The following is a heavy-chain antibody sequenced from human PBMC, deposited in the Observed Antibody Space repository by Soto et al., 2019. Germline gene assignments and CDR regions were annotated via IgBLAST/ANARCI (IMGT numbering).Heavy chain of an antibody. CDR1: GGTFSSYA. Sequence: SVKVSCKASGGTFSSYAISWVRQAPGQGLEWMGGIIPIFGTADYAQKCQGRVTITADASTSRSYMELSSLRSDDTAVYYCARVGYYSAGTTYHYYGLDVWGQGTTVTVSS. CDR3: ARVGYYSAGTTYHYYGLDV. D-gene: IGHD3-3*01. J-gene: IGHJ6*02. V-gene: IGHV1-69*13. CDR2: IIPIFGTA.